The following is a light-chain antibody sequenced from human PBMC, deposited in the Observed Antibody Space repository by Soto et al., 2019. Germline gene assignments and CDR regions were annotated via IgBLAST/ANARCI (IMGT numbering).Light chain of an antibody. CDR3: QRYGRSPPIT. J-gene: IGKJ5*01. CDR2: GAS. V-gene: IGKV3-20*01. Sequence: EIVLTQSPCTLSLSPGERATLSCRASQSVSSSYLAWYQQKPGQPPRLLIYGASSRATGIPDRFSGSGSGTDFTLTISRLEPEDFAVYYCQRYGRSPPITFGQRTRLEIK. CDR1: QSVSSSY.